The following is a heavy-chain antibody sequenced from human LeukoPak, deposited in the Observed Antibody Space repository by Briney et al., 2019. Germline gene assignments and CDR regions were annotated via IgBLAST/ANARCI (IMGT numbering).Heavy chain of an antibody. J-gene: IGHJ4*02. CDR2: IRFDGTTE. V-gene: IGHV3-30*02. Sequence: GGSLRLSCGASGFTLTDYNMHWVRQAPGKGLEYVAFIRFDGTTEYYTDSVKGRFTMSRDKSKNTLYLQMNSLRGEDTAVYYCARGAAVALELWGQGTLVTVSS. CDR1: GFTLTDYN. D-gene: IGHD6-19*01. CDR3: ARGAAVALEL.